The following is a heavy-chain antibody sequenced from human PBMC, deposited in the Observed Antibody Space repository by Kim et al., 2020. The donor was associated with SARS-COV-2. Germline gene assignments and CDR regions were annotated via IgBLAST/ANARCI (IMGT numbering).Heavy chain of an antibody. J-gene: IGHJ4*02. CDR3: AKSWLGGPQAGY. CDR2: IKSSGDTT. D-gene: IGHD3-10*01. CDR1: GFTFSGYA. V-gene: IGHV3-23*01. Sequence: GGSLRLSCAASGFTFSGYAMSWVRQPPGKGLEWVSTIKSSGDTTWYADSVKGRFTISRDNSKKMLILQMNTLRADDTAVYYCAKSWLGGPQAGYWGQGTLVTVSS.